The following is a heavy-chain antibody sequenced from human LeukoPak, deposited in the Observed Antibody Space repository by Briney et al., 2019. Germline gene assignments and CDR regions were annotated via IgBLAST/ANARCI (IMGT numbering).Heavy chain of an antibody. Sequence: GGSLRLSCAASGFAFSSYWMSWVRQAPGKGLEWVANIKQDGSEKYYVDSVKGRFTISRDNAKNSLYLQMNSLRAEDTAVYYCARGKFHYDFWSGYLDYWGQGTLVTVSS. CDR2: IKQDGSEK. J-gene: IGHJ4*02. CDR3: ARGKFHYDFWSGYLDY. D-gene: IGHD3-3*01. V-gene: IGHV3-7*01. CDR1: GFAFSSYW.